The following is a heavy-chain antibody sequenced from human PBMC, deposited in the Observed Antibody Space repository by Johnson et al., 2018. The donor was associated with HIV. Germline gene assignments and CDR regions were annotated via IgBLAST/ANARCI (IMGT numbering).Heavy chain of an antibody. D-gene: IGHD6-13*01. CDR3: ARGLRGIAAAGTDAFDI. Sequence: QVQLVESGGGVVQPGRSLRLSCAASGFIFSNSGMHWVRQAPGKGLEWVAIIWSDGSNRYYADSVKGRFTISRDNSKSTLYLQMVSLRADDTAVYYCARGLRGIAAAGTDAFDIWGQGTMVTVSS. CDR1: GFIFSNSG. CDR2: IWSDGSNR. J-gene: IGHJ3*02. V-gene: IGHV3-33*01.